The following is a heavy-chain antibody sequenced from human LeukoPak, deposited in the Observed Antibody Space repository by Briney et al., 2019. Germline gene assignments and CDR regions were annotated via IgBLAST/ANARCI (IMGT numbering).Heavy chain of an antibody. Sequence: SGPTLVKLTQTLTLTCNFSVFSLSTPGVGVSWIRQPPGKALEWLALIYPNDAKRYSPSLKSRLTITQATSKNQVVLTMTNMEPVDTATYYCAHRGEWVTFGGVIVRGYYFDYWGQGTLVTVSS. J-gene: IGHJ4*02. D-gene: IGHD3-16*02. CDR2: IYPNDAK. CDR1: VFSLSTPGVG. CDR3: AHRGEWVTFGGVIVRGYYFDY. V-gene: IGHV2-5*01.